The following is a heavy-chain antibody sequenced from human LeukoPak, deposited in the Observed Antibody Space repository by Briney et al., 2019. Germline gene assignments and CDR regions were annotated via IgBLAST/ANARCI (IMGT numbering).Heavy chain of an antibody. CDR2: INSDGSST. D-gene: IGHD2-2*01. J-gene: IGHJ3*02. V-gene: IGHV3-74*01. CDR3: AREDQLLGDAFDI. Sequence: GGSLRLSCAASGFTFSSYWMHWVRQAPGKGLVWVSRINSDGSSTSYADSVKGRFTTSRDNAKNTLYLQMNSLRAEDTAVYYCAREDQLLGDAFDIWGQGTMVTVSS. CDR1: GFTFSSYW.